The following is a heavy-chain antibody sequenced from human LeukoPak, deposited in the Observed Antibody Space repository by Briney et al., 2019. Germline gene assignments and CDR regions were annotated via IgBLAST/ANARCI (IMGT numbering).Heavy chain of an antibody. CDR3: AKMSIYYNSLGYYAFDI. V-gene: IGHV3-66*01. D-gene: IGHD3-22*01. Sequence: GGSLRLSCAASGFIVSRKYMSWVRQAPGKGLEWVSVIYSGGSADYADSVKGRFTISRDNSKNTLHLQMKSLRAEDTAVYYCAKMSIYYNSLGYYAFDIWGQGTMVTVSS. CDR1: GFIVSRKY. CDR2: IYSGGSA. J-gene: IGHJ3*02.